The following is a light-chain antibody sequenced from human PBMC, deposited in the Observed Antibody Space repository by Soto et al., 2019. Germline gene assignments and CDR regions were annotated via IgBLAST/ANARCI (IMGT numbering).Light chain of an antibody. CDR1: QTISSW. J-gene: IGKJ1*01. CDR2: KAS. V-gene: IGKV1-5*03. Sequence: DIQMTQSPSTLSGSVGDSVTITCRASQTISSWLAWYQQKPGKAPKLLIYKASTLKSGVPSRFSGSGSGTEFTLTISSLQPDDLATYYCQQYDSYSPWTFGQLTKVEIK. CDR3: QQYDSYSPWT.